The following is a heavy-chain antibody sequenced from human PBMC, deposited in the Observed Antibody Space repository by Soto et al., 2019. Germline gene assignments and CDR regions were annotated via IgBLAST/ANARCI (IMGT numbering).Heavy chain of an antibody. D-gene: IGHD3-22*01. V-gene: IGHV1-69*12. J-gene: IGHJ3*02. Sequence: QVQLVQSGAEVKKPGSSVKVSCKSSGGTFSNYGFSWVRQAPGQGLECMGVIVPIFGAEHPQKFQGRVTITADESTNTVFMELSSLRSEDTAVYYCARGPDRGVFDIWGQGTMVTVSS. CDR3: ARGPDRGVFDI. CDR2: IVPIFGA. CDR1: GGTFSNYG.